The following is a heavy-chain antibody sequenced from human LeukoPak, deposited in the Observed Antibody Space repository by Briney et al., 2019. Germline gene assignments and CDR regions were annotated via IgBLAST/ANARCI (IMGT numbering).Heavy chain of an antibody. CDR3: ARAPRFYGSGREAFDI. CDR1: GGSISSYY. D-gene: IGHD3-10*01. V-gene: IGHV4-4*07. J-gene: IGHJ3*02. CDR2: IYTSGST. Sequence: SETLSLTCTVSGGSISSYYWTWIRQPAGKGLEWIGRIYTSGSTNYNPSLKSRVTMSVDTSKNQFSLKLSSVTAADTAVYYCARAPRFYGSGREAFDIWGQGTMVTVSS.